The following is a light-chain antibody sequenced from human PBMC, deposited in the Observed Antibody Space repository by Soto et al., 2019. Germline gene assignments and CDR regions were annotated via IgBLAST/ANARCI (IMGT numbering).Light chain of an antibody. J-gene: IGKJ3*01. V-gene: IGKV2-28*01. Sequence: DLVMTQSPLSLPVTPGEPASISCRSSQSLLHSNGYNYLDWYLQKPGQSPQLLIYLGSNRASGVTDRFSGSGSGTDFTLKISRVEAEDVGVYYCMQALQTPLFTFGPGTKVDIK. CDR1: QSLLHSNGYNY. CDR3: MQALQTPLFT. CDR2: LGS.